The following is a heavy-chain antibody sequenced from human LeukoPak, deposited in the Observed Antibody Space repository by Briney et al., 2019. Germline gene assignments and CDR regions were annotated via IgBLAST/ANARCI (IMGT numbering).Heavy chain of an antibody. J-gene: IGHJ4*02. CDR1: GFIFSDYY. CDR3: ARGSPPDY. Sequence: GGSVRLSCAASGFIFSDYYMSWIRQAPGKGLEWLSYISSSSIYTSYADSVKGRFTISRDDPKNSLYLQLNSLRAEDTAVYYCARGSPPDYWGQGTLVTVSS. CDR2: ISSSSIYT. D-gene: IGHD2-15*01. V-gene: IGHV3-11*05.